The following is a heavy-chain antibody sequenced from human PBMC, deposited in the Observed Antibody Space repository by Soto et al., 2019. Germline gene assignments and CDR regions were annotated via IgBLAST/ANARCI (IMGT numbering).Heavy chain of an antibody. CDR1: GYTFTGYY. CDR2: ITPNSGGT. Sequence: ASVKVSCKASGYTFTGYYMNWVRQAPGHGLEWMGWITPNSGGTNYAQKFQGRVTMNRDTSISTAYMELSRLRSDDTAVYYCARDHVSGQEDWGQGTLVTVSS. D-gene: IGHD6-19*01. CDR3: ARDHVSGQED. J-gene: IGHJ4*02. V-gene: IGHV1-2*02.